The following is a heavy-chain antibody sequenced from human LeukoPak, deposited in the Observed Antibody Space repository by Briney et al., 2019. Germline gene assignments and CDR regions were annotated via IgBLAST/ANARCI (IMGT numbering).Heavy chain of an antibody. V-gene: IGHV3-33*01. J-gene: IGHJ6*03. Sequence: PGRSLRLSCSASGFTFSTYDMNWVRQAPGKGLEWVAVIWYDGSHANYADAVKGRFTISRDNSKNTLYLQMNSPRAEDTAVYYCARDRGYSSRWNFGKDYYMDVWGKGTTVTVSS. CDR1: GFTFSTYD. D-gene: IGHD6-13*01. CDR2: IWYDGSHA. CDR3: ARDRGYSSRWNFGKDYYMDV.